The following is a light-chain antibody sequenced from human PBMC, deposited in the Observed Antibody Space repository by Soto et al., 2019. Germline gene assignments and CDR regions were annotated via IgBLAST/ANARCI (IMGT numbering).Light chain of an antibody. CDR2: GTS. J-gene: IGKJ4*02. V-gene: IGKV3-20*01. CDR3: QQAGSSPLT. Sequence: MVLTQSPGTLSLSPGERATLSCRASQYVSTTFFAWYQQKPGQAPRLLIYGTSNRATGIPDRVSGSGSGTDFTRPIYRPEPEDFAGYYGQQAGSSPLTCGGGTRMEIK. CDR1: QYVSTTF.